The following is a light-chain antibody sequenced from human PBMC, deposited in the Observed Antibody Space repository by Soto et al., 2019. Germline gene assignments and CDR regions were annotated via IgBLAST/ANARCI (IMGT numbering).Light chain of an antibody. V-gene: IGKV3-15*01. J-gene: IGKJ2*01. CDR1: QSVSSN. Sequence: EIGMTQSPSTLSVSPGERATLSCRASQSVSSNVAWYQQIPGQTPRLLIYGASTRATGIPVRFSGSGSGTEFNLTISSLQSEDFAVYYCHQYDDGPYTFGQGTKVDIK. CDR3: HQYDDGPYT. CDR2: GAS.